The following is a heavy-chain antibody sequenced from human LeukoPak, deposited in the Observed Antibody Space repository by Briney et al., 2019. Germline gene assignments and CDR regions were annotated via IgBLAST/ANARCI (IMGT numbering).Heavy chain of an antibody. V-gene: IGHV3-11*01. D-gene: IGHD5-18*01. CDR2: ISSSGSTI. J-gene: IGHJ4*02. Sequence: GGSLRLSCAASGFTLSDYYMSWIRQAPGKGLEWVSYISSSGSTIYYADSVKGRFTISRDNAKNSLYLQMNSLRAEDTAVYYCAREQIQLWTKHFDYWGQGTLVTVSS. CDR3: AREQIQLWTKHFDY. CDR1: GFTLSDYY.